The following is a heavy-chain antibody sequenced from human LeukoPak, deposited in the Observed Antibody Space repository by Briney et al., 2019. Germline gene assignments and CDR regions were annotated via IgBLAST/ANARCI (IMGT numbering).Heavy chain of an antibody. J-gene: IGHJ4*02. Sequence: GGSLRLSCAASGFTFTSYSMNWVRQAPGKGREWVSSISSSSSYIYYADSVKGRFTISRDNAKNSLYLQMNSLRAEDTAVYYCARDLYGDYAGDYWGQGTLVTVSS. CDR1: GFTFTSYS. V-gene: IGHV3-21*01. CDR2: ISSSSSYI. CDR3: ARDLYGDYAGDY. D-gene: IGHD4-17*01.